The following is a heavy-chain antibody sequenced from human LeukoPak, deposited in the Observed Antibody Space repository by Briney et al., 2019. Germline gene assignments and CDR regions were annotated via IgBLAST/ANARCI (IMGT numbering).Heavy chain of an antibody. J-gene: IGHJ4*02. V-gene: IGHV3-21*01. Sequence: GSLRLSCAASGFTFSSYSMNWVRQAPGKGLEWVSSIGSSSSYIYYADSVKGRFTISRDNAKNSLYLQMNSLRAEDTAVYYCARGRFLEWFFDYWGQGTLVTVSS. CDR2: IGSSSSYI. D-gene: IGHD3-3*01. CDR3: ARGRFLEWFFDY. CDR1: GFTFSSYS.